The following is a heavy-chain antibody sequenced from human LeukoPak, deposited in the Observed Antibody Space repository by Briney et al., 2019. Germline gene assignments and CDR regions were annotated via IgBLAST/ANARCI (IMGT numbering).Heavy chain of an antibody. CDR3: ARATYREVNY. D-gene: IGHD3-10*01. Sequence: SETLSLTCTVSGGSISSYYWSWIRQPPGKGLEWIGYIYYSGSTNYNPSLKSRVTISVDTSKNQFSLKLSSVTAADTAVYYCARATYREVNYWGQGTLVTVSS. CDR1: GGSISSYY. CDR2: IYYSGST. J-gene: IGHJ4*02. V-gene: IGHV4-59*08.